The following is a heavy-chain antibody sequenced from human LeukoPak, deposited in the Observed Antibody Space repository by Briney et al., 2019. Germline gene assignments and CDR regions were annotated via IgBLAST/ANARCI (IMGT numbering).Heavy chain of an antibody. Sequence: SETLSLTCAVYGGSFSGYYWSWIRQPPGKGLEWIGEINHSGSTNYNPSLKSRVTISVDTFKNQFSLKLSSVTAADTAVYYCARFYRRGFDYWGQGTLVTVSS. D-gene: IGHD1-14*01. CDR2: INHSGST. CDR1: GGSFSGYY. CDR3: ARFYRRGFDY. V-gene: IGHV4-34*01. J-gene: IGHJ4*02.